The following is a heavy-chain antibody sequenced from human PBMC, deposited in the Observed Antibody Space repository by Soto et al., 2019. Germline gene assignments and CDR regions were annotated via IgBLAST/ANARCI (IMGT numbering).Heavy chain of an antibody. CDR2: ICHSGST. J-gene: IGHJ3*02. D-gene: IGHD4-17*01. CDR1: GGSISSRHW. V-gene: IGHV4-4*02. CDR3: ARDLRARAVTTYDAFDI. Sequence: PXETLSVPCAVSGGSISSRHWWSWVRQPPGNGLEWIVEICHSGSTDYNPSLKSRVTISVDKSKNQFSLKLSSVTAADTAVYYCARDLRARAVTTYDAFDIWGQGTMVTVSS.